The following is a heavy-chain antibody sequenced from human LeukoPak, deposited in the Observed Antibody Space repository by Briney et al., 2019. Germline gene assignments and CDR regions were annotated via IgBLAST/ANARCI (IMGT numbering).Heavy chain of an antibody. CDR1: GFTLSSYA. J-gene: IGHJ4*02. V-gene: IGHV3-7*01. CDR2: IKQDGSEK. Sequence: PGGSLRLSCAASGFTLSSYAMSWVRQAPGKGLEWVANIKQDGSEKYYVDSVRGRFIISRDNAKNSLYQQMNSLRAEDTAVYYCARDRYCSSTSCFFDYWGQGTLVTVSS. D-gene: IGHD2-2*01. CDR3: ARDRYCSSTSCFFDY.